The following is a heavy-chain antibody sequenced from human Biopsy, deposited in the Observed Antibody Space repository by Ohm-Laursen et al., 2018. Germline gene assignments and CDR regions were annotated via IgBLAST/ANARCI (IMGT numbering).Heavy chain of an antibody. Sequence: GTLSLTWTVSGGSISGYHWSWIRKSPGKGLEWLAYISYTGGITSNPSLNGRATMSLDTSKNQFSLRLIYVTAADTALYYCARHPTGFWFDPWGQGTLVIVSS. J-gene: IGHJ5*02. CDR2: ISYTGGI. CDR1: GGSISGYH. V-gene: IGHV4-59*01. CDR3: ARHPTGFWFDP.